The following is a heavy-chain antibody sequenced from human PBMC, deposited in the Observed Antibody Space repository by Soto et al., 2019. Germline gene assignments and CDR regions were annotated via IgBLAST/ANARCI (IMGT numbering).Heavy chain of an antibody. J-gene: IGHJ6*03. D-gene: IGHD6-13*01. CDR1: GGSITSGRYF. V-gene: IGHV4-39*01. CDR2: LYHGGDT. CDR3: VRHSKTTTGAGALYYMDV. Sequence: SETLSLTCTVSGGSITSGRYFWGWIRQPPGKGPEWIGSLYHGGDTYYNPSLESRVTMSVDTSKNQFFLKLSSVTAADRAVYYCVRHSKTTTGAGALYYMDVWGKGTTVTVSS.